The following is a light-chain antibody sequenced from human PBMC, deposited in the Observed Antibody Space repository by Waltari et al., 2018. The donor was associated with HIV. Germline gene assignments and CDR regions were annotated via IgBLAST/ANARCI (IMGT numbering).Light chain of an antibody. CDR1: SSNIGSNY. CDR3: AAWDDSLSGLAV. Sequence: QSVLTQPPSASGTPGQRVTISCSGSSSNIGSNYVSWYQQLPGTAPKLLIYRNNQRPSGVPDRFSGSKSGTSASLAISGLRSEDEADYYCAAWDDSLSGLAVFGGGTQLTVL. CDR2: RNN. J-gene: IGLJ7*01. V-gene: IGLV1-47*01.